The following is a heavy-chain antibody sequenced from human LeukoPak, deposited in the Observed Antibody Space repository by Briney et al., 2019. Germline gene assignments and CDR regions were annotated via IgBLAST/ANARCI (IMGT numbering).Heavy chain of an antibody. Sequence: KPSETLSLTCTVSGGSISSGGYSWSWIRQPPGKGLEWIGYIYHSGSTYYNPSLKSRVTISVDRSKNQFSLKLSSVTAADTAVYYCARERGGATDYWGQGTLVTVSS. D-gene: IGHD1-26*01. CDR1: GGSISSGGYS. CDR3: ARERGGATDY. J-gene: IGHJ4*02. V-gene: IGHV4-30-2*01. CDR2: IYHSGST.